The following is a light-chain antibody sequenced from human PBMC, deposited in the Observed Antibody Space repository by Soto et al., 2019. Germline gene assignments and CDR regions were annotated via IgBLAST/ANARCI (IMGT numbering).Light chain of an antibody. CDR1: SSNIGSNT. J-gene: IGLJ3*02. CDR2: NNN. Sequence: QSVLTQAPSASGTPGQRVTISCSGSSSNIGSNTVSWYQQFPGTAPKLLIYNNNQRPSGVPDRFSGSKSGTSASLAISGLQSEDEADYYCAAGDDSLNRRWVFGGGTKVTVL. V-gene: IGLV1-44*01. CDR3: AAGDDSLNRRWV.